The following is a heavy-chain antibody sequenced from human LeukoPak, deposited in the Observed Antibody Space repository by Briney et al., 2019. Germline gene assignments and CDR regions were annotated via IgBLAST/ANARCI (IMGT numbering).Heavy chain of an antibody. D-gene: IGHD4-23*01. Sequence: PGRSLRLSCAASGFTFSSYGMHWVRQAPGQGLGWVAVIWYDGNNKYYADSVKGRFTISRDNSKNTLYLQMNSLRAEDTAVYYCAKDDYGGNSGMDYWGQGTLVTVSS. CDR1: GFTFSSYG. J-gene: IGHJ4*02. CDR3: AKDDYGGNSGMDY. CDR2: IWYDGNNK. V-gene: IGHV3-33*06.